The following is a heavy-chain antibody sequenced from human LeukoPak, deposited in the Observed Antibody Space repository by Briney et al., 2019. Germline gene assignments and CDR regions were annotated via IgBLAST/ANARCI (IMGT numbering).Heavy chain of an antibody. CDR3: ARAMITFGGVIVAGAFDI. Sequence: GGSLTLSCAASGFTVSNNFVGWVRQAPGKGLDWVSIIYSSGSTYYADSVKGRFTISRDNSKNTLYLQMNSLRAEDTAVYYCARAMITFGGVIVAGAFDIWGQGTMVTVSS. V-gene: IGHV3-66*03. CDR2: IYSSGST. J-gene: IGHJ3*02. CDR1: GFTVSNNF. D-gene: IGHD3-16*02.